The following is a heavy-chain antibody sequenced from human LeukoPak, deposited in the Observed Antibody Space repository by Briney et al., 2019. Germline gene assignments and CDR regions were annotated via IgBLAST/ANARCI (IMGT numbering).Heavy chain of an antibody. J-gene: IGHJ4*01. D-gene: IGHD4-11*01. CDR2: VNPKSGKK. CDR3: ARRPALTLVMHFEY. V-gene: IGHV1-8*03. CDR1: VYTFIYYD. Sequence: ASVTVSFMCSVYTFIYYDINWVGQARGQGREWMGWVNPKSGKKGNVQKVQGRVTINRESSINTVYMELSSLISEDTAIYYCARRPALTLVMHFEYWGQGTLVTVSS.